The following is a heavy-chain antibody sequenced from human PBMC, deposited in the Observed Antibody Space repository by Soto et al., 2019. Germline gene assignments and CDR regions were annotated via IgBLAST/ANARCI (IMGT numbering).Heavy chain of an antibody. J-gene: IGHJ5*02. Sequence: GGSLRLSCAASGFTFSSYAMHWVRQAPGKGLEWVAVISYDGSNKYYADSVKGRFTISRDNSKNTLYLQMNSLRAEDTAVYYCARDLYNWNRPSNWFDPWGQGTLVTVSS. D-gene: IGHD1-20*01. CDR2: ISYDGSNK. CDR3: ARDLYNWNRPSNWFDP. CDR1: GFTFSSYA. V-gene: IGHV3-30-3*01.